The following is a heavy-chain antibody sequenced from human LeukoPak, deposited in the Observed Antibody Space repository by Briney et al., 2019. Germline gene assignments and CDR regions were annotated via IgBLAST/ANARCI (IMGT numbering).Heavy chain of an antibody. CDR2: IWYGGSNK. CDR3: AKDSAPLRFLEWLLSTGYYFDY. V-gene: IGHV3-30*02. D-gene: IGHD3-3*01. Sequence: PGGSLRLSCAASGFTFSSYGMHWVRQAPGKGLEWVAVIWYGGSNKYYADSVKGRFTISRDNSKNTLYLQMNSLRAEDTAVYYCAKDSAPLRFLEWLLSTGYYFDYWGQGTLVTVSS. CDR1: GFTFSSYG. J-gene: IGHJ4*02.